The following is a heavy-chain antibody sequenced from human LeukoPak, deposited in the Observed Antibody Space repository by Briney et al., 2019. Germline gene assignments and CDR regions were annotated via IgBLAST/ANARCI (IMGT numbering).Heavy chain of an antibody. J-gene: IGHJ4*02. Sequence: ASVTVSCRASGYTFSGHNIHWVRQAPGQGLQWMGWITPSSGDTSFALEFEGRVTLSSDSSTSTVYMFLTLLTSDDTAVYFCARGLPGASPGFDYWGQGTLLTVSS. CDR1: GYTFSGHN. V-gene: IGHV1-2*02. D-gene: IGHD3-10*01. CDR2: ITPSSGDT. CDR3: ARGLPGASPGFDY.